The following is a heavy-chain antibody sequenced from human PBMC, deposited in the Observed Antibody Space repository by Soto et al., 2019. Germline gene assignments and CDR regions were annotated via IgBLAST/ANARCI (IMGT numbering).Heavy chain of an antibody. CDR2: IVVGSGNT. V-gene: IGHV1-58*01. Sequence: SVKVSCKASGFTFTSSAVQWVRQARGQRLEWIGWIVVGSGNTNYAQKFQERVTITRDMSTSTACMELSSLRSEDTAVYYCAADRYYDFWSGYPYYYYGMDVWGQGTTVTVSS. D-gene: IGHD3-3*01. CDR1: GFTFTSSA. CDR3: AADRYYDFWSGYPYYYYGMDV. J-gene: IGHJ6*02.